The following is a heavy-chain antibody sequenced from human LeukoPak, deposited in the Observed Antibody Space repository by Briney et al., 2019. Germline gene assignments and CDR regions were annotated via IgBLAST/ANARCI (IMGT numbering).Heavy chain of an antibody. V-gene: IGHV4-39*07. CDR3: ARVFDSGSQAYFYYMDV. CDR2: IYYTGST. J-gene: IGHJ6*03. Sequence: SETLSLTCTVSGGSITSSSYYWGWIRQPPGKGLEWIGSIYYTGSTFYNPSLKSRVTISVDTSKNQFSLKVSSVTAADTAVYYCARVFDSGSQAYFYYMDVWGKGTTVTISS. CDR1: GGSITSSSYY. D-gene: IGHD3-10*01.